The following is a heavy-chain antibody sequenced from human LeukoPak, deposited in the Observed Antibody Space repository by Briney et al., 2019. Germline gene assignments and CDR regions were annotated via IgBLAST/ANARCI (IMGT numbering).Heavy chain of an antibody. CDR2: ISYDGSTK. CDR1: GFTFSNYG. D-gene: IGHD4-17*01. Sequence: PGGSLRLSCVASGFTFSNYGMHWVRQAPGRGLEWVAVISYDGSTKNYIDSVKGRFTISRDKSRNTLYLQMNSLRDEDTAVYYXXXXXXGMTTVTADVDYWGQGTLVAVSS. V-gene: IGHV3-30*03. CDR3: XXXXXGMTTVTADVDY. J-gene: IGHJ4*02.